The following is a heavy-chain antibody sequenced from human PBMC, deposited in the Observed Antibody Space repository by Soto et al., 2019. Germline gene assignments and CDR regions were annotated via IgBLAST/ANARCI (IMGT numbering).Heavy chain of an antibody. V-gene: IGHV4-28*01. J-gene: IGHJ4*02. D-gene: IGHD2-2*01. CDR3: ARNTGYCSSTSCYAGFFDY. Sequence: PSETLSLTCAVSGYSISSSNWWGWIRQPPGKGLEWIGYIYYSGSTYYNPSLKSRVTMSVDTSKNQFSLKLSSVTAVDTAVYYCARNTGYCSSTSCYAGFFDYWGQGTLVTVS. CDR2: IYYSGST. CDR1: GYSISSSNW.